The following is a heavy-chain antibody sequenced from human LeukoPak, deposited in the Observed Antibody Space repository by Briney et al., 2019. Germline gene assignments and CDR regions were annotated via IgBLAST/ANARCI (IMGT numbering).Heavy chain of an antibody. CDR2: IYYSGST. Sequence: SETLSLTCAVYGGSFSGYYWSWIRQPPGKGLEWIGYIYYSGSTNYNPSLKSRVTISVDTSKNQFSLKLSSVTAADTAVYYCARAPVYYDSSGYYYVDAFDIWGQGTMVTVSS. CDR3: ARAPVYYDSSGYYYVDAFDI. D-gene: IGHD3-22*01. CDR1: GGSFSGYY. V-gene: IGHV4-59*01. J-gene: IGHJ3*02.